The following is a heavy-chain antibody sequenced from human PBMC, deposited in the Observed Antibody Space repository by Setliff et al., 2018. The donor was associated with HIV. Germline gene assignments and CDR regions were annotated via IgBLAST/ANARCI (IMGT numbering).Heavy chain of an antibody. CDR2: IYHTQNT. Sequence: SETLSLTCAVSDGSISSSNWWSWVRQPPGKGLEWIGEIYHTQNTNYSPSLKSRVTISVDTSKNQFSLKLSSVTAADTAVYYCAAWGPRYSYAPYFFDSWGQGTLVTVSS. J-gene: IGHJ4*02. V-gene: IGHV4-4*02. CDR1: DGSISSSNW. CDR3: AAWGPRYSYAPYFFDS. D-gene: IGHD5-18*01.